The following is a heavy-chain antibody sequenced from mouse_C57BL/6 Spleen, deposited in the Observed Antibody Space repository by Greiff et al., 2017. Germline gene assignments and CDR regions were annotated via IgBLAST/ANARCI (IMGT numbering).Heavy chain of an antibody. V-gene: IGHV5-16*01. CDR1: GFTFSDYY. CDR2: INYDGSST. D-gene: IGHD2-4*01. CDR3: AREDYGLLDY. J-gene: IGHJ2*01. Sequence: EVMLVESEGGLVQPGSSMKLSCTASGFTFSDYYMAWVRQVPEKGLEWVANINYDGSSTYYLDSLTSLFNVSRDNAKNILYLQMSSLKSEDTATYYCAREDYGLLDYWGQGTTLTVSS.